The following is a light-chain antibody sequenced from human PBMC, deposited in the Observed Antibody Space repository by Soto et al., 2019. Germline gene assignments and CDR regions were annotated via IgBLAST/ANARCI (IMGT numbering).Light chain of an antibody. V-gene: IGKV1-9*01. CDR1: QGISSY. Sequence: SVGDIVPITCRASQGISSYLAWYQQKPGKAPELLIYGASTLQSGVPSRFSGSESGTEFTLTISSLQPEDFATYYCQQVISDPITFGQGTRLEIK. J-gene: IGKJ5*01. CDR3: QQVISDPIT. CDR2: GAS.